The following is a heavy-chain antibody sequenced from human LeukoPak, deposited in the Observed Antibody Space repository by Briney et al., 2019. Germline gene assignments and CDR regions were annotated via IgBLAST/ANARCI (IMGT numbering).Heavy chain of an antibody. V-gene: IGHV4-59*01. D-gene: IGHD6-13*01. CDR1: GGSISSDY. CDR3: ARGPYSSSWLFDS. J-gene: IGHJ4*02. Sequence: KPSETLSLTCTVSGGSISSDYWSWIRQPPGKGLEWIAYIYSSGSTNYNPSLTSRISISVDTSKNQFSLKLSSVTPADTAVYYCARGPYSSSWLFDSWGQGTLVTVSS. CDR2: IYSSGST.